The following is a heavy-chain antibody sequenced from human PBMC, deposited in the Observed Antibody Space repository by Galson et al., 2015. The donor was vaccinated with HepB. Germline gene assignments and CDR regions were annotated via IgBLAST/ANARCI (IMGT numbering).Heavy chain of an antibody. Sequence: SVKVSCKASGATFKSYTFGWVRQAPGQGLEWMGGIIPIFGVGAYAQRFKGRLTITADKSTSTVYMELSSLTSEDTAMYYCASAGDCSGGSCHEGSWGQGTLITVSS. CDR1: GATFKSYT. V-gene: IGHV1-69*10. CDR3: ASAGDCSGGSCHEGS. CDR2: IIPIFGVG. J-gene: IGHJ5*02. D-gene: IGHD2-15*01.